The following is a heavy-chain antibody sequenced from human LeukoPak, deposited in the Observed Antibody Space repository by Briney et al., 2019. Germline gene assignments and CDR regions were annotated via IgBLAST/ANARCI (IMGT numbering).Heavy chain of an antibody. D-gene: IGHD3-22*01. CDR2: IIPIFGTA. V-gene: IGHV1-69*05. Sequence: ASVKVSCKATGGTFSSYAISWVRQAPGQGLEWMGRIIPIFGTANYAQKFQGRVTITTDEFTSTAYMELSSLRSEDTAVYYCARVPSEPYYYDSSGNDDAFDIWGQGTMVTVSS. CDR1: GGTFSSYA. J-gene: IGHJ3*02. CDR3: ARVPSEPYYYDSSGNDDAFDI.